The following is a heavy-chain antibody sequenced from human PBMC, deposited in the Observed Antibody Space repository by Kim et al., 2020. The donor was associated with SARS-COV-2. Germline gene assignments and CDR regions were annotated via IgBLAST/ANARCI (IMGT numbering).Heavy chain of an antibody. CDR3: ARVGHPGDYFDY. CDR2: INWNGGST. J-gene: IGHJ4*02. V-gene: IGHV3-20*04. Sequence: GGSLRLSCATSGITFDDHGMSWVRQPPGKGLEWVSDINWNGGSTVYIDSVKGRFTISRDNANSSLYLQMDGLRAEDTAVYYCARVGHPGDYFDYWGQGTLVTVSS. D-gene: IGHD7-27*01. CDR1: GITFDDHG.